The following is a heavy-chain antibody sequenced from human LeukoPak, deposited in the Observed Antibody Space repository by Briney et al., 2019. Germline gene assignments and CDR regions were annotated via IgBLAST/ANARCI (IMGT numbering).Heavy chain of an antibody. CDR2: INPNSGGT. D-gene: IGHD2-2*01. J-gene: IGHJ4*02. V-gene: IGHV1-2*02. CDR1: GYTFTGYY. CDR3: ARGIVVVPAARDFDY. Sequence: ASVKVSCKASGYTFTGYYMYWVRQAPGQGLEWMGWINPNSGGTNYAQKFQGRVTMTRDTSISTAYMELSRLRSDDTAVYYCARGIVVVPAARDFDYWGQGTLVTVSS.